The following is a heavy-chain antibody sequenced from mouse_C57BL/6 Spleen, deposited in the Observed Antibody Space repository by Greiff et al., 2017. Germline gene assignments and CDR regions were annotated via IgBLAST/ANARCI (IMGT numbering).Heavy chain of an antibody. D-gene: IGHD3-2*02. CDR2: INPNNGGT. Sequence: EVQLQQSGPELVKPGASVKIPCKASGYTFTDYNMDWVKQSHGKSLEWIGDINPNNGGTIYNQKFKGKATLTVDKSSSTAYMELRSLTSEDTAVYYCARSAHSSGYYAMDYWGQGTSVTVSS. CDR1: GYTFTDYN. J-gene: IGHJ4*01. CDR3: ARSAHSSGYYAMDY. V-gene: IGHV1-18*01.